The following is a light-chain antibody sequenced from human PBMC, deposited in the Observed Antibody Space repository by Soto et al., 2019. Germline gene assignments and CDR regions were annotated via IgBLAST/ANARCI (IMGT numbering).Light chain of an antibody. V-gene: IGKV3-20*01. CDR2: GAS. J-gene: IGKJ3*01. CDR1: QSVSSSY. CDR3: QQYGSSPRFT. Sequence: EIVLTQSTGTLSLSPGERATLSCRASQSVSSSYLAWYQQKPGQAPRLLIYGASSRATGIPDRFSGSESGTDCTLTISRLDPEYFAVYYCQQYGSSPRFTFGPGTKVDIK.